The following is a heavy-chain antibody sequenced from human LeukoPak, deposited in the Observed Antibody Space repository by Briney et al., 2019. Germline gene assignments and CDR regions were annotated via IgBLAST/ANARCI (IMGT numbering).Heavy chain of an antibody. CDR2: IGGSGGST. CDR3: ATGIAEQWGLDY. CDR1: GFTFSSYA. D-gene: IGHD6-13*01. Sequence: PGGSLRLSCAASGFTFSSYAMSWVRQAPGKGLGWVSAIGGSGGSTYYADSVKGRFTISRDNSKNTLYLQMNSLRAEDTAVYYCATGIAEQWGLDYWGQGTLVTVSS. V-gene: IGHV3-23*01. J-gene: IGHJ4*02.